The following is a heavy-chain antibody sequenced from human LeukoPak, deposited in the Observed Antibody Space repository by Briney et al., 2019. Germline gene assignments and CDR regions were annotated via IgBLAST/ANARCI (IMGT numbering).Heavy chain of an antibody. CDR3: ARYCSGGSCYPVGYYYYGMDV. D-gene: IGHD2-15*01. J-gene: IGHJ6*02. Sequence: GGSLRLSCAVSGLTFSNYWMHWVRRAPGKGLVWVSRISNDGTSTSYADSVKGRFTISRDNAKNTLYLQMNSLRGEDTAVYYCARYCSGGSCYPVGYYYYGMDVWGQGTTVTVSS. CDR1: GLTFSNYW. V-gene: IGHV3-74*01. CDR2: ISNDGTST.